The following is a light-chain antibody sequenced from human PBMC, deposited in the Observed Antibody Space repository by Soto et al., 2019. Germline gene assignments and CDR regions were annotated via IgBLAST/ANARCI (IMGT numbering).Light chain of an antibody. J-gene: IGKJ4*01. Sequence: DNVLTQSPGTLSLYPGERATLSCRASQSVSSSYLAWYQQKPGQAPRLLIYGASSRATGIPDRFSGSGSGTDFTLTISILEPEDFGVYYCQQYGSSPNTFGGGTKVDIK. CDR1: QSVSSSY. CDR3: QQYGSSPNT. V-gene: IGKV3-20*01. CDR2: GAS.